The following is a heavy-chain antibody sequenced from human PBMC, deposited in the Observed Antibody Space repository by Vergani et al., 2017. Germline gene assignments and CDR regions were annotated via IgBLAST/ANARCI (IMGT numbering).Heavy chain of an antibody. CDR2: ISGSGGST. Sequence: EVQLLESGGGLVQPGGSLRLSCAASGFTFSSYAMSWARQAPGKGLEWVSAISGSGGSTYYADSVKGRFTISRDNSKNTLYLQMNSLRAEDTAVYYCAKDRDAWVGATLAPAFDIWGQGTMVTVSS. CDR1: GFTFSSYA. V-gene: IGHV3-23*01. CDR3: AKDRDAWVGATLAPAFDI. D-gene: IGHD1-26*01. J-gene: IGHJ3*02.